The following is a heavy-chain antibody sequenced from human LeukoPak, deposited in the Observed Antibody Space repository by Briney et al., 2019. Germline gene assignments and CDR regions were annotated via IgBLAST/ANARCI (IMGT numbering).Heavy chain of an antibody. CDR1: GGSFSGYY. D-gene: IGHD3-10*01. Sequence: PSETLSLTCAVYGGSFSGYYWGWIRQPPGKGLEWIGSIYYSGSTYYNPSLKSRVTISVDTSKNQFSLKLSSVTAADTAVYYCASRPRRAYYYGSGSYYILDYWGQGTLVTVSS. J-gene: IGHJ4*02. CDR2: IYYSGST. CDR3: ASRPRRAYYYGSGSYYILDY. V-gene: IGHV4-39*01.